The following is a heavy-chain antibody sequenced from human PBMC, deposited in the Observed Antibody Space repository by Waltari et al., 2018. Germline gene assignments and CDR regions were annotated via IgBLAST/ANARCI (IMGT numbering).Heavy chain of an antibody. CDR2: ISVGSANK. Sequence: EVQLLESGGGLVQPGGSLRLSCAASGFTFSNYVMSWVRQAPGKGWGWVSSISVGSANKQDAESVKGRFTISRENSRNTLYLQMSSLRVDETAVYYCARRPACSGGTCAFDYWGQGTLVTVSS. CDR1: GFTFSNYV. CDR3: ARRPACSGGTCAFDY. D-gene: IGHD2-15*01. J-gene: IGHJ4*02. V-gene: IGHV3-23*01.